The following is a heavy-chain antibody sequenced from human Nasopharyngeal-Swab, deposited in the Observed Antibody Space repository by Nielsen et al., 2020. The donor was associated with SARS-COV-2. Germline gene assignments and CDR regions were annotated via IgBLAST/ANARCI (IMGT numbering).Heavy chain of an antibody. J-gene: IGHJ4*02. V-gene: IGHV4-39*01. CDR3: ARHVSSSWYAAVAGIRAFDY. D-gene: IGHD6-13*01. CDR2: IYYSGST. Sequence: PGKGLEWIGSIYYSGSTYYNPSLKSRVTISVDTSKNRFSLKLSSVTAADTAVYYCARHVSSSWYAAVAGIRAFDYWGQGTLVTVSP.